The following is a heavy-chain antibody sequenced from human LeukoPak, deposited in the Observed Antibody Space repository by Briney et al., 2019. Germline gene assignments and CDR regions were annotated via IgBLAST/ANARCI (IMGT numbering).Heavy chain of an antibody. D-gene: IGHD5-12*01. V-gene: IGHV4-38-2*02. CDR1: GYSISSGHY. CDR2: MYHSGST. Sequence: SETLSLTCTVSGYSISSGHYWGWIRQPPGKGLEWIGSMYHSGSTYYNPPLKSRVTISEDTSKNQFSLKLRSVTAADTAVYYCTSLNSGYGGWFDHWGQGTLVTVSS. J-gene: IGHJ5*02. CDR3: TSLNSGYGGWFDH.